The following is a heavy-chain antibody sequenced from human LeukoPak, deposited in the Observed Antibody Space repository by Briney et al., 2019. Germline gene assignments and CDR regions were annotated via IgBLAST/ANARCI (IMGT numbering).Heavy chain of an antibody. V-gene: IGHV1-69*04. Sequence: SVKVSCKASGGTFSSYAISWVRQAPGQGLEWMGRIIPILGIANYAQKFQGRVTITADKSTSTAYMELSSLRSEDTAVYYCARDRDSSALRRNAFDIWGQGTMVTVSS. J-gene: IGHJ3*02. CDR2: IIPILGIA. CDR1: GGTFSSYA. CDR3: ARDRDSSALRRNAFDI. D-gene: IGHD3-22*01.